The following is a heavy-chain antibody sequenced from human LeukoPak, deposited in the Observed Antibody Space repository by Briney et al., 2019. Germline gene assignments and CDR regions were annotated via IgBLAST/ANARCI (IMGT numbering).Heavy chain of an antibody. J-gene: IGHJ5*02. CDR2: IIPIFGTA. Sequence: SVTVSCTASGGTFSSYAISWVRQAPGQGLEWMGGIIPIFGTANYAQKFQGRVTITADESTSTAYMELSSLRSEDTAVYYCARDSSSWWRGWFDPWGQGTLVIVSS. V-gene: IGHV1-69*13. CDR1: GGTFSSYA. D-gene: IGHD6-13*01. CDR3: ARDSSSWWRGWFDP.